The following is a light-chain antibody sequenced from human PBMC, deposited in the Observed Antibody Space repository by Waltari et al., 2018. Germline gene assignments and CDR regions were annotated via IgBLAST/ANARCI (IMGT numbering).Light chain of an antibody. CDR3: MQSTHWPPI. Sequence: DVVMTQSPLSLPVTLGQPASISCRSSHSLVYSDGNTYLNWVQQRPGHSPRRLFYEVSNRDPGVPDSCIGSGSGTDSTLKIRRVQAADVWVYYSMQSTHWPPIFGQGTKLEIK. V-gene: IGKV2-30*01. CDR1: HSLVYSDGNTY. CDR2: EVS. J-gene: IGKJ2*01.